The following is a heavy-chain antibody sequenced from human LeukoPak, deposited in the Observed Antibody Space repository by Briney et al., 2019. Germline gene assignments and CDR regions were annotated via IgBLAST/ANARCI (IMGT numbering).Heavy chain of an antibody. CDR2: IKEDGSEK. D-gene: IGHD2/OR15-2a*01. CDR1: GFTFSSYY. CDR3: ARDPSVLDYIDY. J-gene: IGHJ4*02. Sequence: PGGSLRLSCTASGFTFSSYYMSWVRQAPGKGLEWVANIKEDGSEKYYVDSVRGRFTISRDNAKNSLYLQLNSLRAEDTAVYYCARDPSVLDYIDYWGQGTLVTVSS. V-gene: IGHV3-7*04.